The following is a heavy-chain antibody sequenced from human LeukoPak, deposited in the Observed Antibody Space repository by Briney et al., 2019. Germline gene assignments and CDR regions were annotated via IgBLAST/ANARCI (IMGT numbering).Heavy chain of an antibody. CDR1: GGTFSSYA. D-gene: IGHD3-22*01. Sequence: GASVKVSCKASGGTFSSYAISWVRQAPGQGLEWMGRIIPILGIANYAQKFQGRVTITADKSTSTAYMELRSLRSEDTAVYYCARDLWNYYDSSGYQFDYWGQGTLVTVSS. CDR2: IIPILGIA. V-gene: IGHV1-69*04. J-gene: IGHJ4*02. CDR3: ARDLWNYYDSSGYQFDY.